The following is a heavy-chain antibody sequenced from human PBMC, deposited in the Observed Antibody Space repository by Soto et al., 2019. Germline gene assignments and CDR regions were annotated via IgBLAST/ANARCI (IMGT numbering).Heavy chain of an antibody. D-gene: IGHD3-10*01. CDR3: AKGNTYYYGSGSYYGDYYYYYMDV. J-gene: IGHJ6*03. CDR1: GFTFSSYA. Sequence: GGSLRLSCAASGFTFSSYAMSWVRQAPGKGLEWVSAISGSGGSTYYADSVKGRFTISRDNSKNTLYLQMNSLRAEDTAVYYFAKGNTYYYGSGSYYGDYYYYYMDVWGKGTTVTVSS. CDR2: ISGSGGST. V-gene: IGHV3-23*01.